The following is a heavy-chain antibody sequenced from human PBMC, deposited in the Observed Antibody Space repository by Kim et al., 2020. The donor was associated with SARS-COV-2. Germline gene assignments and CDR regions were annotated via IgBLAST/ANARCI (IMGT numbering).Heavy chain of an antibody. D-gene: IGHD3-3*01. CDR2: IFSNDEK. CDR1: GFSLSNARMG. J-gene: IGHJ6*02. V-gene: IGHV2-26*01. Sequence: SGPTLVNPTETLTLTCTVSGFSLSNARMGVSWIRQPPGKALEWLAHIFSNDEKSYSTSLKSRLTISKDTSKSQVVLTMTNMDPVDTATYYCARSEYEATIFGRYYYGMDVWGQGTTVTVSS. CDR3: ARSEYEATIFGRYYYGMDV.